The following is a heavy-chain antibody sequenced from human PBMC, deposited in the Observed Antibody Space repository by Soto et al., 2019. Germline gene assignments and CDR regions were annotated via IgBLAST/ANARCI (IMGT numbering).Heavy chain of an antibody. Sequence: QVQLVQSGAEVKKPGASVKVSCTASGYPFTSYYVHWVRQAPGQGLEWMGFINLSDGSTNYAQKFQGRVTMTRDTSTSSVYMEVSSLRYEDTAVYYCARETYTRRGSPFDSWGQRTLVTVSS. J-gene: IGHJ4*02. CDR2: INLSDGST. CDR3: ARETYTRRGSPFDS. CDR1: GYPFTSYY. D-gene: IGHD3-16*01. V-gene: IGHV1-46*01.